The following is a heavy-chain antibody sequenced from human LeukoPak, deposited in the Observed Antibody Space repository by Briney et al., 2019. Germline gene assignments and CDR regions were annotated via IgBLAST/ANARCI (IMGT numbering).Heavy chain of an antibody. V-gene: IGHV3-11*01. Sequence: KPGGSLRLSCAASGFTFSDYYMRWIRQAPGKGLEWVSYISSSGSTIYYADSVKGRFTISRDNAKNSLYLQMNSLRAEDTAVYYCARGSQVGAGGLYYYGMDVWGQGTTVTVPS. D-gene: IGHD1-26*01. CDR3: ARGSQVGAGGLYYYGMDV. CDR1: GFTFSDYY. CDR2: ISSSGSTI. J-gene: IGHJ6*02.